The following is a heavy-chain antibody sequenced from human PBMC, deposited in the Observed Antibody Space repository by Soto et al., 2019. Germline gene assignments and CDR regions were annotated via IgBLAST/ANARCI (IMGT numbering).Heavy chain of an antibody. CDR3: ARVVTVVKSFHYWYFDF. D-gene: IGHD2-15*01. J-gene: IGHJ2*01. CDR2: IIPIFGTT. V-gene: IGHV1-69*12. CDR1: GGTFSSYA. Sequence: QVQLVQSGAEVKKPGSSVKVSCKASGGTFSSYAISWVRQAPGQGLEWMGGIIPIFGTTNYAQKFQGRVTITADESTSTAYMELSSLRSEDTAVYYCARVVTVVKSFHYWYFDFWGRGTLVTVSS.